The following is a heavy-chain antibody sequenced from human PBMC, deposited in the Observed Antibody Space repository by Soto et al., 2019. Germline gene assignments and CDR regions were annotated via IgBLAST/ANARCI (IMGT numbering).Heavy chain of an antibody. CDR3: AKGVRYSSGWYPGWVLRSYVMDV. D-gene: IGHD6-19*01. J-gene: IGHJ6*02. Sequence: PGGSLRLSCAASGFTFSSYGMHWVRQAPGKGLEWVAVISYDGSNKYYADSVKGRFTISRDNSKNTLYLQMNSLRAEDTAVYYCAKGVRYSSGWYPGWVLRSYVMDVWGQGTTVTGSS. V-gene: IGHV3-30*18. CDR2: ISYDGSNK. CDR1: GFTFSSYG.